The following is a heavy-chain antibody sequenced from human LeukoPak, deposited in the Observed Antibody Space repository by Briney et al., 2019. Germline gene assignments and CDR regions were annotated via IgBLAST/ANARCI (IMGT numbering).Heavy chain of an antibody. CDR2: IYYSGST. CDR3: ARGKGFGESHLYYGMDV. Sequence: SETLSLTCTVSGGSISSYYWSWIRQPPGKGLEWIGYIYYSGSTNYNPSLKSRVTISVDTSKNQFSLKLSSVTAADTAVYYCARGKGFGESHLYYGMDVWGQGTTVTVSS. V-gene: IGHV4-59*01. J-gene: IGHJ6*02. D-gene: IGHD3-10*01. CDR1: GGSISSYY.